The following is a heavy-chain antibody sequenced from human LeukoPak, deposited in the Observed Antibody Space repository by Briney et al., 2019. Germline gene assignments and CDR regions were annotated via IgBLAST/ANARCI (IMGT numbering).Heavy chain of an antibody. CDR3: ARVGSSSWYVLDY. J-gene: IGHJ4*02. CDR2: IYYSGST. CDR1: GGSISSSSYY. D-gene: IGHD6-13*01. Sequence: SETLSLTCTVSGGSISSSSYYWSWIRQPPGKGLEWIGYIYYSGSTNYNPSLKSRVTISVDTSKNQFSLKLSSVTAADTAVYYCARVGSSSWYVLDYWGQGTLVTVSS. V-gene: IGHV4-61*01.